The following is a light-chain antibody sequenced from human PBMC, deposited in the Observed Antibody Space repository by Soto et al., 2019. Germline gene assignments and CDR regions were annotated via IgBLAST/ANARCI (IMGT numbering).Light chain of an antibody. CDR3: HQYGSSPPYT. V-gene: IGKV3-20*01. J-gene: IGKJ2*01. Sequence: EVVLTQSPGTLSLSPGERATLSCRASQSVTNNYLAWYQQRPGQAPRLLIFGSSDRATGIPDRFSGSGSGTDFTLTISRLEPEGFAGYYCHQYGSSPPYTFGQGTKLQIK. CDR2: GSS. CDR1: QSVTNNY.